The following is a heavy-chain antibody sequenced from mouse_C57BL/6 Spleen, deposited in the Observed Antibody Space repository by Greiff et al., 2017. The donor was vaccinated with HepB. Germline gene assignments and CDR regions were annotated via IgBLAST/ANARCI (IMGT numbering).Heavy chain of an antibody. J-gene: IGHJ3*01. CDR2: IYPGSGST. Sequence: VQLQQPGAELVKPGASVKMSCKASGYTFTSYWITWVKQRPGQGLEWIGDIYPGSGSTNYNEKFKSKATLTVETSSSTAYMQLSSLTSEDSAVYYCARTSLRRWFAYWGQGTLVTVSA. CDR3: ARTSLRRWFAY. D-gene: IGHD2-12*01. V-gene: IGHV1-55*01. CDR1: GYTFTSYW.